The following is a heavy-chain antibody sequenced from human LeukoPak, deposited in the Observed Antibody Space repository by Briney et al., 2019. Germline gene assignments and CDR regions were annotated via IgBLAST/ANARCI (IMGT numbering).Heavy chain of an antibody. D-gene: IGHD6-6*01. V-gene: IGHV1-69*04. J-gene: IGHJ4*02. Sequence: ASVKVSCKASGGTFSSYAISWVRQAPGQGLEWMGRIIPILGIANYAQKFQSRVTITTDESTSAAYMELSSLRSEDTAVYYCASPYSSSSGEAFDYWGQGTLVTVSS. CDR1: GGTFSSYA. CDR3: ASPYSSSSGEAFDY. CDR2: IIPILGIA.